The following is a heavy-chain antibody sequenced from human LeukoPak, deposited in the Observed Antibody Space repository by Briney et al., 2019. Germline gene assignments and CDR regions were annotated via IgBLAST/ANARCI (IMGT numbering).Heavy chain of an antibody. Sequence: GGSLRLSCAASGFTFSSYSMNWVRQAPGKGLEWVSSISSSSYIYYADSVKGRFTISRDNAKNSLYLQMNSLRAEDTAVYYCARTPSLGYYGSGSYYRLYWGQGTLVTVSS. V-gene: IGHV3-21*01. D-gene: IGHD3-10*01. CDR2: ISSSSYI. CDR1: GFTFSSYS. J-gene: IGHJ4*02. CDR3: ARTPSLGYYGSGSYYRLY.